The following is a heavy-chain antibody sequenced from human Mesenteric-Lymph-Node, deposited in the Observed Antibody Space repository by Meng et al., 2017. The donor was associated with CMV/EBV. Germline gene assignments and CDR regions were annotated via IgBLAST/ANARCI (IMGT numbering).Heavy chain of an antibody. Sequence: SCQPSGYTFTSYAMHWVRQAPGQRLEWMGWINAGNGNTKYSQKFQGRVTITRDTSASTAYMELSSLRSEDTAVYYCARDLGSSGDCWGQGTLVTVSS. D-gene: IGHD6-6*01. CDR2: INAGNGNT. V-gene: IGHV1-3*01. CDR3: ARDLGSSGDC. CDR1: GYTFTSYA. J-gene: IGHJ4*02.